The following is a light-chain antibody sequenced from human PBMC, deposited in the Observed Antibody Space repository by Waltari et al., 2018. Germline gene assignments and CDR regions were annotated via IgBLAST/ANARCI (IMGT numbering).Light chain of an antibody. CDR2: DAT. CDR3: QQRSNWPMT. Sequence: EVVLTQSPVTLSLSPGDTATLSCRASQGVSMYLAWYQHRPGQGPRLLIYDATNRATGIPARFGGSGSGTDFTLTISSLDPEDFAVYFCQQRSNWPMTFGGGTKVEIK. V-gene: IGKV3-11*01. CDR1: QGVSMY. J-gene: IGKJ4*01.